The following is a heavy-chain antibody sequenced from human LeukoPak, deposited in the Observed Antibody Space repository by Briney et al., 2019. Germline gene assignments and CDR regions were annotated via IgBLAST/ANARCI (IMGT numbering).Heavy chain of an antibody. J-gene: IGHJ4*02. V-gene: IGHV1-69*04. CDR3: ARGGGIVGASFDY. CDR1: GGTFSSYA. Sequence: ASVKVSCKASGGTFSSYAISWVRQAPGQGLEWMGRIIPILGIANYAQKFQGGVTITADKSTSTAYMELSSLRSEDTAVYYCARGGGIVGASFDYWGQGTLVTVSS. D-gene: IGHD2/OR15-2a*01. CDR2: IIPILGIA.